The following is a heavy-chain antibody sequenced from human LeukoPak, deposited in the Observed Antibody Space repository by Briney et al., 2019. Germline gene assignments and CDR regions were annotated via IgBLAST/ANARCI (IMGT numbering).Heavy chain of an antibody. CDR1: GFTFSSYG. V-gene: IGHV3-30*02. CDR3: AKDYDILTGAPDFDY. J-gene: IGHJ4*02. D-gene: IGHD3-9*01. CDR2: IRYDGSNK. Sequence: GGSLRLSCAASGFTFSSYGMHWVRQAPGKGLEWVAFIRYDGSNKYYADSVKGRFTISRDNSKNTLYLQMNSLRAEDTAVYYCAKDYDILTGAPDFDYWGQGTLVTVSS.